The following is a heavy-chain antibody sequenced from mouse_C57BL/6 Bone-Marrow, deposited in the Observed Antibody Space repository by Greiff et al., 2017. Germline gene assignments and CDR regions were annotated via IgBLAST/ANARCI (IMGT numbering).Heavy chain of an antibody. V-gene: IGHV1-81*01. J-gene: IGHJ4*01. CDR2: IYPRSGDT. D-gene: IGHD1-1*01. CDR3: ARLELLAMDY. CDR1: GYTFTSYG. Sequence: VQLQQSGAELARPGASVKLSCKASGYTFTSYGISWVKQRTGQGLEWIGEIYPRSGDTYYNEKFKGKATVTADKSSSTAYMELRSRTSEDSEVYFCARLELLAMDYWGQGTSVTVSS.